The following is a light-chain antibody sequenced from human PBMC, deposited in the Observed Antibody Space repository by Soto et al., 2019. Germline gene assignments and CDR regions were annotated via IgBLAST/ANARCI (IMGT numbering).Light chain of an antibody. V-gene: IGLV2-14*01. J-gene: IGLJ1*01. CDR2: EVS. CDR1: ISDVGAYSY. Sequence: QSALTQPASVSGSPGQSITISCTGTISDVGAYSYVSWYQQHPGKAPELIIYEVSNRTSGVSHRFSASKSGNSASLTISGRQAEDEAEYYCSSYTSSRAYVFGIGTKVTV. CDR3: SSYTSSRAYV.